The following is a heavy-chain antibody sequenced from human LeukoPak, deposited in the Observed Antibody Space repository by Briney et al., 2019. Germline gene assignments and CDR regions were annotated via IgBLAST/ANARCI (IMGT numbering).Heavy chain of an antibody. CDR2: INNRGST. D-gene: IGHD5-18*01. CDR3: ARGRKAKARYKYGPGGWFDP. Sequence: PSETLSLTCAVYGGSFSGYYWSWIRQPPGKGLEWIAGINNRGSTNYNPSRKSRVTTAIGTSKNPCSLTLSSVTVPDTAVYFWARGRKAKARYKYGPGGWFDPWGQGTLVTVSS. CDR1: GGSFSGYY. V-gene: IGHV4-34*01. J-gene: IGHJ5*02.